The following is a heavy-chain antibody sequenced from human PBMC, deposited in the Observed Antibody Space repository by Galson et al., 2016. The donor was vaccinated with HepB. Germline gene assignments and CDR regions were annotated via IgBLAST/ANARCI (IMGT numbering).Heavy chain of an antibody. CDR1: GFTFSRHW. Sequence: SLRLSCAASGFTFSRHWMTWVRQGPGKGLEWVANTNEDPRRTFYADSVKGRFPVSRDNAKNSLYLHMYDLRGDDTAVYFCAREGRCTAGRCYTDYWGQGTLVTVSS. D-gene: IGHD2-8*02. J-gene: IGHJ4*02. V-gene: IGHV3-7*03. CDR3: AREGRCTAGRCYTDY. CDR2: TNEDPRRT.